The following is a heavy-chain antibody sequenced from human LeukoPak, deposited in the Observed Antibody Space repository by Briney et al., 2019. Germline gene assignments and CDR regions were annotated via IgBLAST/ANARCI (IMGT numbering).Heavy chain of an antibody. D-gene: IGHD4-17*01. J-gene: IGHJ5*02. V-gene: IGHV4-30-4*01. CDR2: INYSGST. Sequence: SETLSLTCTVSGGSISSGDYYWSWIRQPPGKGLEWIGYINYSGSTYYNPSLKSRVTISVDTSKNQFSLKLSSVTAADTAVYYCARETLTTSRWFDPWGQGTLVTVSS. CDR1: GGSISSGDYY. CDR3: ARETLTTSRWFDP.